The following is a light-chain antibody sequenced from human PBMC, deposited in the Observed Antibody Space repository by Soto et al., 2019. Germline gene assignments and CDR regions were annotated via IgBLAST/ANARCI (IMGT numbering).Light chain of an antibody. CDR3: QQYNIYPLT. J-gene: IGKJ4*01. CDR2: KAS. CDR1: QNINSW. Sequence: DIQMTQSPSTLSASVADRVTITCRASQNINSWLAWYQQKPGKAPKLLIYKASSLETGVPSRFSGSGSGTEFTLTISSLQPDDFATYYCQQYNIYPLTFGGGTKVEIK. V-gene: IGKV1-5*03.